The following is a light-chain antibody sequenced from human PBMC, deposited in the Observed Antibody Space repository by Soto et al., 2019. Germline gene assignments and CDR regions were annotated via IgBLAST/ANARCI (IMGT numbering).Light chain of an antibody. CDR1: QSVSTY. CDR2: GAS. J-gene: IGKJ5*01. V-gene: IGKV3-15*01. CDR3: QQYNNWPLT. Sequence: EIVLTQSPGTLSLSPGERASLTCRASQSVSTYYLAWYQQKPGQAPRLLIYGASTRATGIPARFSGSGSGTEFTLTISSLQSEDFAVYYCQQYNNWPLTFGQGTRLEI.